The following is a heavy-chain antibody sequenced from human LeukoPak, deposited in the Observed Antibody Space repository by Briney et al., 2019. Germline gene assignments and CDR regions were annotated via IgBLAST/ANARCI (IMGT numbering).Heavy chain of an antibody. V-gene: IGHV1-8*01. CDR2: MNPNSGNT. Sequence: ASVKVSCKASGYTFTSYDINWVRQATGQGLEWMGWMNPNSGNTGYAQKFQGRVTMTRNTSISTAYMELSSLRSEDTAVYYCSVSYFYGSGSSSSFGYWGQGTLVTVSS. D-gene: IGHD3-10*01. J-gene: IGHJ4*02. CDR3: SVSYFYGSGSSSSFGY. CDR1: GYTFTSYD.